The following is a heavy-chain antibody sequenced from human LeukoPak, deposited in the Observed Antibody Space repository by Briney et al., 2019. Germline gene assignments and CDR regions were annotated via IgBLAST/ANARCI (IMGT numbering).Heavy chain of an antibody. J-gene: IGHJ6*03. Sequence: PSETLSLTCAVYGGSFSGYYWSWIRQPPGKGLEWIGEINHSGSTNYNPSLKSRVTISVDTSKNQFSLKLSSVTAADTAVYYCARALYHGSGSNYCYYYMDVWGKGTTVTVSS. CDR1: GGSFSGYY. V-gene: IGHV4-34*01. CDR3: ARALYHGSGSNYCYYYMDV. D-gene: IGHD3-10*01. CDR2: INHSGST.